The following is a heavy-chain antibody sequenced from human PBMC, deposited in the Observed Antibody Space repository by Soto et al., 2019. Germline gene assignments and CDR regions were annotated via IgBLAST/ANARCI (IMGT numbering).Heavy chain of an antibody. Sequence: QVQLEESGAEVKNPGASVKVACKASGYTFTRYGISWVRQAPGQGLEWMGWLIAYNGNTNYAQKLQGRVTMTTDTSTSTAYMERRSLRSDDTALYYCASKAAVLLWFGDPHYGMDLWIQGTTVTVSS. CDR1: GYTFTRYG. CDR2: LIAYNGNT. CDR3: ASKAAVLLWFGDPHYGMDL. V-gene: IGHV1-18*01. D-gene: IGHD3-10*01. J-gene: IGHJ6*02.